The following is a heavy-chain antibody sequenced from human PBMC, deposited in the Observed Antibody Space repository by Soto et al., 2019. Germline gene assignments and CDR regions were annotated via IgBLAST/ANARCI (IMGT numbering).Heavy chain of an antibody. V-gene: IGHV4-4*07. Sequence: SETLSLTCTVSGGSISSYYWSWIRQPAGKGLGWIGRIYASGVTNYNPSLKSRITMSVDTSRNHFSLKLTSVTAADTAVYYCARMRSNLFDPWGQGTLVTVYS. CDR2: IYASGVT. CDR3: ARMRSNLFDP. D-gene: IGHD1-26*01. J-gene: IGHJ5*02. CDR1: GGSISSYY.